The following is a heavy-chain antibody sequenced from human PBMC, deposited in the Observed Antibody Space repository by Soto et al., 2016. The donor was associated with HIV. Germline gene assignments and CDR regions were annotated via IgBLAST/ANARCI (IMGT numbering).Heavy chain of an antibody. D-gene: IGHD4-17*01. V-gene: IGHV3-74*01. Sequence: EVQLVESGGTLVQPGGSLRLTCEASEFSFSSYWIHWVRQVAGKELIWVSRINGDGSITDYVDSVKGRFTIFRDNTKNTVYLQMNRLREEDTAIYYCVRGDYGENAWWYFDLWGRGTLVHCL. CDR2: INGDGSIT. CDR1: EFSFSSYW. CDR3: VRGDYGENAWWYFDL. J-gene: IGHJ2*01.